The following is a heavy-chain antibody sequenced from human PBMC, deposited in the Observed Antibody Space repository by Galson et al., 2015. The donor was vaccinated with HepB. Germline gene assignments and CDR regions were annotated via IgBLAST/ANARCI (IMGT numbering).Heavy chain of an antibody. CDR2: MNPNSGDT. D-gene: IGHD3-10*01. V-gene: IGHV1-8*01. Sequence: SVKVSCKASGYTFTSYDINWVRQATGQGLEWVGWMNPNSGDTGYARKFQGRVTMTRNTSISTAYMELSSLRSEDTAVYYCARVEDYYGSGTYYYGMDVWGQGTTVTVSS. CDR3: ARVEDYYGSGTYYYGMDV. CDR1: GYTFTSYD. J-gene: IGHJ6*02.